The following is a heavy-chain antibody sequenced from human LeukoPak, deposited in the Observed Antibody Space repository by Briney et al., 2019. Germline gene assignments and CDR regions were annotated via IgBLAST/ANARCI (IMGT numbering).Heavy chain of an antibody. CDR1: GFTFSDYW. Sequence: GGSLRLSCATSGFTFSDYWMNWVRQAPGKGLEWVANIKQDGSEKYYVDSVKGRFTISRDNAKNSLYLQMNSLRAEDTAVYYCARVEDFDWLGRGWFDPWGQGTLVTVSS. V-gene: IGHV3-7*03. D-gene: IGHD3-9*01. CDR3: ARVEDFDWLGRGWFDP. CDR2: IKQDGSEK. J-gene: IGHJ5*02.